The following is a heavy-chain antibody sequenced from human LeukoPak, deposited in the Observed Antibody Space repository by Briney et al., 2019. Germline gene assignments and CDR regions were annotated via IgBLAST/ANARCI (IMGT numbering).Heavy chain of an antibody. CDR2: IIPIFGTA. V-gene: IGHV1-69*05. J-gene: IGHJ5*02. CDR1: GGTFSSYA. CDR3: ARAIAEEDKDNWNDGWFDP. D-gene: IGHD1-20*01. Sequence: ASVKVSRKASGGTFSSYAISWVRQAPGQGLEWMGRIIPIFGTANYAQKFQGRVTITTDESTSTAYMELSSLRSEDTAVYYCARAIAEEDKDNWNDGWFDPWGQGTLVTVSS.